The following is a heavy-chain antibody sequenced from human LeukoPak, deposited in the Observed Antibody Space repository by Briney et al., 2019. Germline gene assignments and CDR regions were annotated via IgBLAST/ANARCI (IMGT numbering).Heavy chain of an antibody. D-gene: IGHD4-17*01. CDR2: ISSSSSYI. CDR1: GFTFSSYS. CDR3: ARADYGDPNYFDY. Sequence: GGSLRLSCAASGFTFSSYSMNWVRQAPGKGLEWVSSISSSSSYIYYADSVKGRFTISRDNAKNSLYLQMNSLRAEDTAVYYCARADYGDPNYFDYWGQGILVTVSS. J-gene: IGHJ4*02. V-gene: IGHV3-21*01.